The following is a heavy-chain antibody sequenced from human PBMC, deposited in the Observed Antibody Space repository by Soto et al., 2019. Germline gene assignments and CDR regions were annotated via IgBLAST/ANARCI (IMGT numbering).Heavy chain of an antibody. CDR1: GYTFTNYG. CDR3: ASEYDDNHGVFDY. V-gene: IGHV1-18*01. CDR2: ISAYNGNT. Sequence: ASVKVSCKASGYTFTNYGISWMRQAPGQGLKWMGWISAYNGNTNYAQKLQGRVTMTTDTSTSTAYMELRSLRSDDTAVYYCASEYDDNHGVFDYWGQGTLVTVSS. D-gene: IGHD3-3*01. J-gene: IGHJ4*02.